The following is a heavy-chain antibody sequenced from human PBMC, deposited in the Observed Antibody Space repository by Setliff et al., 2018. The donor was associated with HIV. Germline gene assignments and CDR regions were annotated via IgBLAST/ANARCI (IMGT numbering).Heavy chain of an antibody. CDR3: ASSVGFRDF. V-gene: IGHV1-18*01. CDR1: GYTFINYG. Sequence: ASVKVSCKTSGYTFINYGIHWVRQAPGQGLEWMGWISVYNGNTNYAEKFQGRVTMTTDTSTSTAYMDLRSLRADDTALYYCASSVGFRDFWGQGTLVTVSS. J-gene: IGHJ4*02. D-gene: IGHD2-2*03. CDR2: ISVYNGNT.